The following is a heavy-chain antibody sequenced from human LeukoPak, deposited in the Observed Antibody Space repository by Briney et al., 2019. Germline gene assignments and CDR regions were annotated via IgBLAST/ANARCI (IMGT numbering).Heavy chain of an antibody. CDR2: INPSGGST. D-gene: IGHD2-2*02. CDR1: GYTFTSYY. J-gene: IGHJ6*03. CDR3: AIQGLLGAKNPDRRYCSSTSCYRGPYYYDYYMDV. V-gene: IGHV1-46*03. Sequence: ASVKVSCKASGYTFTSYYMHWLRQAPAQGLEWMGIINPSGGSTSYAQKFQGRVTITRDTSTSTVYMELSSLRSEDTAVYYCAIQGLLGAKNPDRRYCSSTSCYRGPYYYDYYMDVWGKGTTVTVSS.